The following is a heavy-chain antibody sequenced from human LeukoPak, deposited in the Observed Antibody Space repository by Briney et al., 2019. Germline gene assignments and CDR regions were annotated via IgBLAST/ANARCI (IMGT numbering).Heavy chain of an antibody. V-gene: IGHV1-24*01. Sequence: ASVKVSCKVSGYTLTELSVHWVRQAPGKGLEWMGGFDPEDGETIYAQKFQGRVTMTEDTSTDTAYMELSSLRSEDTAVYYCATVGCSSTSCYATYWFDPWGQGTLVTVSS. D-gene: IGHD2-2*01. CDR1: GYTLTELS. CDR3: ATVGCSSTSCYATYWFDP. J-gene: IGHJ5*02. CDR2: FDPEDGET.